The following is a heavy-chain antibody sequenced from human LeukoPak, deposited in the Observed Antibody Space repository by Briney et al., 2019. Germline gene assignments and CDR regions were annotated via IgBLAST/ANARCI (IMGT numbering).Heavy chain of an antibody. CDR1: GYTFTSYG. CDR2: ISAYNGNT. Sequence: ASVKVSCKASGYTFTSYGISWVRQAPGQGLEWMGWISAYNGNTNYAQKLQGRVTMTTDTSTSTAYMELRSLRSDDTAVYYCARDQGTGDSSYYYYYYMDVWGKGTTVTVSS. V-gene: IGHV1-18*01. J-gene: IGHJ6*03. CDR3: ARDQGTGDSSYYYYYYMDV. D-gene: IGHD7-27*01.